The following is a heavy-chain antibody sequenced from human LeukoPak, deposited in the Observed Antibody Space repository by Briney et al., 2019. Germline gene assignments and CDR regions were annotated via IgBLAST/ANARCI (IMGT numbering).Heavy chain of an antibody. CDR1: GDSISSTNYY. CDR2: IYYSGST. Sequence: PSETLSLTCTVSGDSISSTNYYWGWIRQPPGKGLEWIGSIYYSGSTNYNPSLKSRVTISVDTSKNHFSLKLSSVTAADTAIYYCARGGSYYDYWGQGTLVTVSS. V-gene: IGHV4-39*07. CDR3: ARGGSYYDY. J-gene: IGHJ4*02. D-gene: IGHD1-26*01.